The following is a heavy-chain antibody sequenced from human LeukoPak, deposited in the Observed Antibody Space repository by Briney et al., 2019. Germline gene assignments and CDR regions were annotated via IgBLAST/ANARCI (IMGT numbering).Heavy chain of an antibody. D-gene: IGHD5-18*01. CDR1: GFTFSNYW. Sequence: GGSLRLSCAASGFTFSNYWMSWVRQAPGKGLEWVANIKQDGSEKYYVDSVKGRFTISRDNAKNSLYLQMNSLRAEDTAVYYCARVAGGYRYGYYLDYWGQGTLVTVSS. CDR2: IKQDGSEK. J-gene: IGHJ4*02. CDR3: ARVAGGYRYGYYLDY. V-gene: IGHV3-7*01.